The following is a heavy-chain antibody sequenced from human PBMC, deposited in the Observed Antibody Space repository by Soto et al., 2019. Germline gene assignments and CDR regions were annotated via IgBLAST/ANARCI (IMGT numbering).Heavy chain of an antibody. Sequence: PGGSLRLSCAASGFTFSSYSMNWVRQAPGKGLEWVSSISSSSSYIYYADSVKGRFTISRDNAKNSLYLQMNSLRAEDTAVYYCARDGADIVLVPAAALYYYGMDVWGQGTTVTVSS. D-gene: IGHD2-2*01. CDR3: ARDGADIVLVPAAALYYYGMDV. CDR2: ISSSSSYI. CDR1: GFTFSSYS. J-gene: IGHJ6*02. V-gene: IGHV3-21*01.